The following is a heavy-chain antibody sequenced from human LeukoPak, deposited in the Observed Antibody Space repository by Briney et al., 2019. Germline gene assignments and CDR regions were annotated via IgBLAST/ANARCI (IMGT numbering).Heavy chain of an antibody. CDR1: GFTFSIPW. D-gene: IGHD3-10*01. J-gene: IGHJ4*02. V-gene: IGHV3-74*01. CDR2: INTDGSDI. CDR3: VRSLTGRDEF. Sequence: GGSLRLSCIGSGFTFSIPWMYWVRQAPGEGLVWLSRINTDGSDIHYGASVKGRFTISRDNAKSTVYPQMNSLRVEDTAIYYCVRSLTGRDEFWGQGTLVTVSP.